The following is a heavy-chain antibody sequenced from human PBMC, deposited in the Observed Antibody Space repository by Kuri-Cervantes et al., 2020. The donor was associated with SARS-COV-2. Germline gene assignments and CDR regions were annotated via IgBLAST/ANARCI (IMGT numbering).Heavy chain of an antibody. CDR2: INHSGST. CDR1: GGSFSGYY. V-gene: IGHV4-34*01. D-gene: IGHD1-7*01. Sequence: SETLSLTCAVYGGSFSGYYWSWIRQPPGKGLEWIGEINHSGSTNHNPSLKSRVTIPVDTSKNQFSLKLSSVTAADTAVYYCARDEGITGTYNWFDPWGQGTLVAVSS. CDR3: ARDEGITGTYNWFDP. J-gene: IGHJ5*02.